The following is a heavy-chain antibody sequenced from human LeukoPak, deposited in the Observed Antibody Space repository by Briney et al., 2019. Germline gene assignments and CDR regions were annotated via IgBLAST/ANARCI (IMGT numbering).Heavy chain of an antibody. Sequence: SETLSLTCTVSGGSISSYYWSWIGQPAGKGLEWIGRIYTSGSTNYNPSLKSRVTMSVDTSKNQCTLKLSSVTAADTAVYYCARVGDYALKNWGQGTLVTVSS. CDR1: GGSISSYY. V-gene: IGHV4-4*07. CDR2: IYTSGST. CDR3: ARVGDYALKN. J-gene: IGHJ4*02. D-gene: IGHD3-16*01.